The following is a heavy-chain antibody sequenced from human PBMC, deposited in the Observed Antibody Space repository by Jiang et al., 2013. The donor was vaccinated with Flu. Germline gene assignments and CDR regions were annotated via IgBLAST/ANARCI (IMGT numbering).Heavy chain of an antibody. CDR3: ARQLPSFCSTAYCFPYYLDY. CDR2: IYYSGKT. V-gene: IGHV4-39*01. Sequence: GPGLVKPSETLSLTCTVSGGSISSSSYYWGWIRQPPGKGLEWIGSIYYSGKTYYNPSLQTRVTIAVDTSKNRFSLKLRSVTAADTAVYYCARQLPSFCSTAYCFPYYLDYWGQGTLVTVSS. CDR1: GGSISSSSYY. D-gene: IGHD3-22*01. J-gene: IGHJ4*02.